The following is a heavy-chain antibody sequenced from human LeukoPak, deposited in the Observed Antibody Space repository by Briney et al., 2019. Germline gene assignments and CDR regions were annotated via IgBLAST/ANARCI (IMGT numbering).Heavy chain of an antibody. CDR2: INSDGSST. CDR1: GFTFSAFW. Sequence: GRSLRLSCAASGFTFSAFWMHWVRQAPGKGLVWVSRINSDGSSTTYADSVKGRFTVSRDNAKNTLYLQMDSLRAEDSAVYYCARGLVHDTSGYYSDYWGQGILVTVSS. V-gene: IGHV3-74*01. CDR3: ARGLVHDTSGYYSDY. D-gene: IGHD3-22*01. J-gene: IGHJ4*02.